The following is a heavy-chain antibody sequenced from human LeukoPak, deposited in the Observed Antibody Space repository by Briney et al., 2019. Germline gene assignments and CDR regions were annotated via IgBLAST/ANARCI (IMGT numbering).Heavy chain of an antibody. D-gene: IGHD6-13*01. CDR2: MNPNNGNT. V-gene: IGHV1-8*02. Sequence: GASVKVSCKASGYTFTGYYIHWVRQAPGQGLEWMGWMNPNNGNTGYAQKFQGRVTMTRSTSISTAYMELSSLRSEDTAVYYCARLASSSWPLYYYYGMDVWGQGTTVTVSS. CDR3: ARLASSSWPLYYYYGMDV. J-gene: IGHJ6*02. CDR1: GYTFTGYY.